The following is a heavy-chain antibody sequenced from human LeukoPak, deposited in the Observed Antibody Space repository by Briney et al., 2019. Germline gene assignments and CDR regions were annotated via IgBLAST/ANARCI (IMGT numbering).Heavy chain of an antibody. D-gene: IGHD3-22*01. J-gene: IGHJ5*02. CDR3: ASHDTSGYYLYRYLRT. V-gene: IGHV3-23*01. CDR2: ITGSGGNT. Sequence: PGGSLRLSCAAPGFTFSNYAMTWVRQAPGKGLEWVSSITGSGGNTYYVDSVKGRFTISRDNSKNTLFLQMNSLRAEDTAVYHCASHDTSGYYLYRYLRTWGQGTLVTVSS. CDR1: GFTFSNYA.